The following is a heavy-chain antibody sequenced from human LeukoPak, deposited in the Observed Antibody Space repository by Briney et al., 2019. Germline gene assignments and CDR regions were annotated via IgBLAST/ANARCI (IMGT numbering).Heavy chain of an antibody. CDR3: ARHSGIGWQALGY. CDR1: GYTFSNYG. CDR2: TSYNGNT. D-gene: IGHD5-12*01. V-gene: IGHV1-18*04. Sequence: ASVKVSCKASGYTFSNYGISWVRQAPGLGLEWMGWTSYNGNTNYAQKFQDRVTMATDTSTTTAYMELRSLESDDTAVYYCARHSGIGWQALGYWGKGTLVTVSS. J-gene: IGHJ4*02.